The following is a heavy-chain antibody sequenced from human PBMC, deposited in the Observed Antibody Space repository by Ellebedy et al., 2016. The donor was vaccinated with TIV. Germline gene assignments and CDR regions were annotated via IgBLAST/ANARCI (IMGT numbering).Heavy chain of an antibody. CDR2: IKSKTDGGTT. J-gene: IGHJ4*02. CDR1: GFTFSNAW. Sequence: PGGSLRLSCAASGFTFSNAWMSWVRQAPGKGLEWVGRIKSKTDGGTTDYAAPVKGRFTISRDDSKNTLYLQMNSLKTEDTAVYYCTTDPLEYPDVDWLLYDRFDYWGQGTLVTVSS. V-gene: IGHV3-15*01. D-gene: IGHD3-9*01. CDR3: TTDPLEYPDVDWLLYDRFDY.